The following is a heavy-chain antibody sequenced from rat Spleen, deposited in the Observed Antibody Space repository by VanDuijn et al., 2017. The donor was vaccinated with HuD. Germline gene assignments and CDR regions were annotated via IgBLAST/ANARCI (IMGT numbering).Heavy chain of an antibody. CDR1: GFTFNNYW. D-gene: IGHD1-11*01. CDR2: ITNTGGST. J-gene: IGHJ2*01. Sequence: EVQLVESGGGLVQPGRSLKLSCVASGFTFNNYWMTWIRQAPGKGLEWVASITNTGGSTYYPDSVKGRFTISRDNAKSTLYLQMNSLRSEDTATYYCTRAKTTEAPFDYWGQGVMVTVSS. V-gene: IGHV5-31*01. CDR3: TRAKTTEAPFDY.